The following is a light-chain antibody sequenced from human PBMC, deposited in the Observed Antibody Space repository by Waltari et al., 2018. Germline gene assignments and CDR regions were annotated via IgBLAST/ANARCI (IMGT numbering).Light chain of an antibody. CDR1: SSNIGSHT. V-gene: IGLV1-44*01. CDR3: AAWDDSLNGVV. Sequence: QSVLTQPPSASGTPGQRITISCSGSSSNIGSHTVNWYQQLPGTAPKLLMYSNNQRPSGVPDRFSGSKSGTSASLAISGLQSEDEADYYCAAWDDSLNGVVLGGGTKLTVL. CDR2: SNN. J-gene: IGLJ2*01.